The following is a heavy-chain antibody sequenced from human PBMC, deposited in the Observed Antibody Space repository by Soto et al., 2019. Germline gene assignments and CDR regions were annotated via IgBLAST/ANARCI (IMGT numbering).Heavy chain of an antibody. J-gene: IGHJ5*02. V-gene: IGHV4-31*03. D-gene: IGHD3-22*01. Sequence: PSETLSLTCTVSGGSISSGGYYWSWIRQHPGKGLEWIGYIYYSGSTYYNPSLKSRVTISVDTSKNQFSLKLSSVTAADTAVYYCARGSLNYYYDSSGYNWFDPWGQGTLVTVSS. CDR3: ARGSLNYYYDSSGYNWFDP. CDR2: IYYSGST. CDR1: GGSISSGGYY.